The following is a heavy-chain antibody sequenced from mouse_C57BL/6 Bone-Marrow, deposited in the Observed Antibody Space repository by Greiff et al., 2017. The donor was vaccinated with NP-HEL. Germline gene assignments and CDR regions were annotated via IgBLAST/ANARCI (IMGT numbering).Heavy chain of an antibody. J-gene: IGHJ3*01. V-gene: IGHV2-2*01. CDR1: GFSLTSYG. D-gene: IGHD2-4*01. CDR2: IWSGGST. Sequence: QVQLQQSGPGLVQPSQSLSITCTVSGFSLTSYGVHWVRQSPGKGLEWLGVIWSGGSTDYNAAFISRLSISKDNSKSQVCFKMNSLQADDTAIYYCARMEITWFAYWGQGTLVTVSA. CDR3: ARMEITWFAY.